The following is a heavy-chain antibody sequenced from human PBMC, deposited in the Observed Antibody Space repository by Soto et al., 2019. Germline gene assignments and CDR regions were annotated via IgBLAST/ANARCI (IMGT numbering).Heavy chain of an antibody. CDR3: ARVHGGYDSSGYYYGMDV. Sequence: PGGSLRLSCAASGFTFSIYGMHWVRQAQGKGLEWVAVIWYDGSNKYYADSVKGRFTISGDNSKNTLYLQMNSLRAEDTAVYYCARVHGGYDSSGYYYGMDVWGQGTTVTVSS. J-gene: IGHJ6*02. D-gene: IGHD5-12*01. CDR1: GFTFSIYG. V-gene: IGHV3-33*01. CDR2: IWYDGSNK.